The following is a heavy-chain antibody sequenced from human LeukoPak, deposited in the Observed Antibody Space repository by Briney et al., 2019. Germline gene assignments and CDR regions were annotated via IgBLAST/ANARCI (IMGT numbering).Heavy chain of an antibody. CDR2: IYYSGST. J-gene: IGHJ3*02. V-gene: IGHV4-59*12. D-gene: IGHD1-26*01. CDR3: ARVGVPLAFDI. Sequence: SETLSLTCTVSGGSISSYYWSWIRQPPGKGLEWIGYIYYSGSTNYNPSLKSRVTMSVDTSKNQFSLKLSSVTAADTAVYYCARVGVPLAFDIWGQGTMVTVSS. CDR1: GGSISSYY.